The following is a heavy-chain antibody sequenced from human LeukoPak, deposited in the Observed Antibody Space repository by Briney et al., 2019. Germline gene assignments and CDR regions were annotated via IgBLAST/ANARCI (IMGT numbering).Heavy chain of an antibody. CDR1: GFTFDDYG. CDR3: ARSKYYDSSGLDYFDY. Sequence: GGSLRLSCAASGFTFDDYGMSWVRQAPGKGLEWVSGINWNGGSTGYADSVKGRFTISRDNAKNSLYLQMNSLRAEDTALYYCARSKYYDSSGLDYFDYWGQGTLVTVSS. CDR2: INWNGGST. J-gene: IGHJ4*02. D-gene: IGHD3-22*01. V-gene: IGHV3-20*04.